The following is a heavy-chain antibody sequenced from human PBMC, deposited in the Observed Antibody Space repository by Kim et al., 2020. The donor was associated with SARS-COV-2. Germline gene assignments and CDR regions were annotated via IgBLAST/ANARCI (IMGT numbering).Heavy chain of an antibody. CDR3: ARRGWISGVCYDAFDI. Sequence: GGSLRLSCAASGFAFSNYGMHWVRQAPGKGLEWVAVIWYDGSNENYADSVKGRFTISRDNSKNTLSLQMNSLRVEDTAVYYCARRGWISGVCYDAFDIWG. D-gene: IGHD2-8*02. V-gene: IGHV3-33*01. J-gene: IGHJ3*02. CDR2: IWYDGSNE. CDR1: GFAFSNYG.